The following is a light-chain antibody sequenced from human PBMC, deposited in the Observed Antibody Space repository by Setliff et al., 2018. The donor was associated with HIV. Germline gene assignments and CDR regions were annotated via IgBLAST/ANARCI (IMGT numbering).Light chain of an antibody. Sequence: SVLTQPASVSGSPGQSITISCTGTSSDIGSSKFVSWYQQHPGKAPKVMIYNVDNRPSGVSNRFSGSKSGNTASLIISGLQIKDVADYFCSSYSINNLYVFASGTKVTV. CDR2: NVD. V-gene: IGLV2-14*03. CDR1: SSDIGSSKF. J-gene: IGLJ1*01. CDR3: SSYSINNLYV.